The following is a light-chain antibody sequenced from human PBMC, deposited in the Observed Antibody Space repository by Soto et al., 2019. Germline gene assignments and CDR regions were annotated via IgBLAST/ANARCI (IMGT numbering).Light chain of an antibody. V-gene: IGKV1-5*03. Sequence: DFQMTQSPSTLSASVGDGVTITCRASQSIGSGLAWYQQQPGKATKLLIYKATNLQSGVSSRFSGSGSGTDFSLTISSLQPADSETYYCQQYHDFHDTVGQGTKLEI. J-gene: IGKJ2*01. CDR3: QQYHDFHDT. CDR1: QSIGSG. CDR2: KAT.